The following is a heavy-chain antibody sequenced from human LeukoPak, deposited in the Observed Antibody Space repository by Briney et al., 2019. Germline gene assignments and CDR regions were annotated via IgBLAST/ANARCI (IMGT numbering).Heavy chain of an antibody. CDR1: GFTFSSFD. V-gene: IGHV3-30*03. CDR2: ISYDGGIK. J-gene: IGHJ4*02. CDR3: ARESSSGWHYFDF. D-gene: IGHD6-19*01. Sequence: GGSLRLSCAASGFTFSSFDMHWVRQAPGKGLEWVAIISYDGGIKYYADSVKGRFTISRDNSKNTLFLQMNSLTVADTAFYYCARESSSGWHYFDFWGQGTLVSVSS.